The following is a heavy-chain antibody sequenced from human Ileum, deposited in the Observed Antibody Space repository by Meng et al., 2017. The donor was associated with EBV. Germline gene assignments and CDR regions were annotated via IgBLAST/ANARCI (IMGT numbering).Heavy chain of an antibody. CDR2: IYTGGST. V-gene: IGHV3-53*01. Sequence: EVQLGGSGGGLSQPGGSLRLSCAASGFTVSSNYMSWVRQAPGKGLEWVSVIYTGGSTYYADSVKGRFTISRDNSKNTLYLQMNSLRGEDTAVYYCASKSEGYDHWGQGTLVTVFS. J-gene: IGHJ4*02. D-gene: IGHD5-12*01. CDR1: GFTVSSNY. CDR3: ASKSEGYDH.